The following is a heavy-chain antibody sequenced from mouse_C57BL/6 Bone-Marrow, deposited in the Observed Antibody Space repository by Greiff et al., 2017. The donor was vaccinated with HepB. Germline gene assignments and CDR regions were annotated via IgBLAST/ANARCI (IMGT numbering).Heavy chain of an antibody. V-gene: IGHV5-6*01. Sequence: VQLKESGGDLVKPGGSLKLSCAASGFTFSSYGMSWVRQTPDKRLEWVATISSGGSYTYYPDSVKGRFTISRDNAKNTLYLQMSSLKSEDTAMYYCARGPFTTPDYWGQGTTLTVSS. J-gene: IGHJ2*01. CDR1: GFTFSSYG. CDR3: ARGPFTTPDY. CDR2: ISSGGSYT.